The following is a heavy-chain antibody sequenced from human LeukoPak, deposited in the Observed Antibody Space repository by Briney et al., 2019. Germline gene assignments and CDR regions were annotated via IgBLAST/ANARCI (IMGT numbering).Heavy chain of an antibody. CDR3: ARAVGSGSFQTHYYYMDV. D-gene: IGHD3-10*01. CDR1: GGSISSYY. V-gene: IGHV4-59*12. CDR2: IFYSGST. J-gene: IGHJ6*03. Sequence: SETLSLTCTVSGGSISSYYWSWIRQPPGKGLEWIGYIFYSGSTNYNPSLKSRVTTSVDTSKNQFSLKLSSVTAADTAVYYCARAVGSGSFQTHYYYMDVWGKRTTVTISS.